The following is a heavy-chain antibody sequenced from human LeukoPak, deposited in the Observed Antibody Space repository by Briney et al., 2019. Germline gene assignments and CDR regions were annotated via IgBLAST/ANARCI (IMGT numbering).Heavy chain of an antibody. CDR1: GFTFSSYA. D-gene: IGHD6-13*01. Sequence: GGSLRLSCAASGFTFSSYAISWVRQAPGKGLESVSAISGSGGSTYYADSVKGRFTISRDNSKNTLYLQMNSLRAEDTAVYYCAKRLTGWQQLVAGGWFDPWGQGTLVTVSS. CDR2: ISGSGGST. J-gene: IGHJ5*02. CDR3: AKRLTGWQQLVAGGWFDP. V-gene: IGHV3-23*01.